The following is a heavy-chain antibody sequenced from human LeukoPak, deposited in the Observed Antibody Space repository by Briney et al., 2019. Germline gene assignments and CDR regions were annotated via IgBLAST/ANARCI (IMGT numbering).Heavy chain of an antibody. J-gene: IGHJ4*02. CDR1: GYTFTSYY. V-gene: IGHV1-46*01. D-gene: IGHD6-13*01. Sequence: ASVKVSCKASGYTFTSYYMHWVRQAPGQGLERMGIINPSGGSTSYAQKFQGRVTMTRDTSTSTVYMELSSLRSEDTAVYYCAVISGYSSSWHSFYIDYWGQGTLVTVSS. CDR2: INPSGGST. CDR3: AVISGYSSSWHSFYIDY.